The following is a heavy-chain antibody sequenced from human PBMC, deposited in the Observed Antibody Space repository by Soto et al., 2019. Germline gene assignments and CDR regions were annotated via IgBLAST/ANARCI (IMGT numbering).Heavy chain of an antibody. CDR1: GGSISSYY. V-gene: IGHV4-59*01. J-gene: IGHJ5*02. CDR3: ARALYNWNYVWFDP. CDR2: IYYSGST. Sequence: PSETLSLTGTVSGGSISSYYWSWIQQPPGKGLEWIGYIYYSGSTNYNPSLKSRVTISVDTSKNQFSLKLSSVTAADTAVYYCARALYNWNYVWFDPWGQGTLVTVS. D-gene: IGHD1-7*01.